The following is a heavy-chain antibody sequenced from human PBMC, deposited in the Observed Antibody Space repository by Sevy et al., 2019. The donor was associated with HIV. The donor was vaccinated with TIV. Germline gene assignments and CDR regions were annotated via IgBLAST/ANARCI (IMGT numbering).Heavy chain of an antibody. Sequence: GGSLRLSCAASGFNFDTFWMGWVRQAPGRGLEWVASIDPRGEERDHLDSLKGRFTISRDNAKNSLYLEMHSLKGEDTALYYCVRVLWDVLVVPAATPSPWLDSWGQGTLVTVSS. D-gene: IGHD3-16*02. CDR2: IDPRGEER. CDR3: VRVLWDVLVVPAATPSPWLDS. V-gene: IGHV3-7*01. J-gene: IGHJ5*01. CDR1: GFNFDTFW.